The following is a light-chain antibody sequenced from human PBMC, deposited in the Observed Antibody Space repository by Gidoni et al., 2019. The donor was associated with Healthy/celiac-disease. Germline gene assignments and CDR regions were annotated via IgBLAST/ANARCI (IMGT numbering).Light chain of an antibody. J-gene: IGLJ3*02. CDR1: NIGRKS. Sequence: SYVLTQPPPVSVPPGQTAIITCGGNNIGRKSVHWYQQKPGQAPVLVVYDDDDRPSEIPARFAGSNSGNTATLTISRVEVGEEADYYCQVWILTTYQMMFGGGTRLTVL. CDR2: DDD. V-gene: IGLV3-21*02. CDR3: QVWILTTYQMM.